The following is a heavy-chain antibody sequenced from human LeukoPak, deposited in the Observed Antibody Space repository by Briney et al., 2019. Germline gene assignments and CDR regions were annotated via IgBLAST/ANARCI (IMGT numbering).Heavy chain of an antibody. V-gene: IGHV4-61*02. CDR1: GVSISSGSHY. Sequence: SETLSLTCTVSGVSISSGSHYWSWIRQPAGKGLEWIGRIYTSGSTNYNPSLKSRVTISVDTSKNQFSLKLSSVTAADTAVYYCAAGRGWLLPFDYWGQGTLVTVSS. J-gene: IGHJ4*02. D-gene: IGHD5-24*01. CDR2: IYTSGST. CDR3: AAGRGWLLPFDY.